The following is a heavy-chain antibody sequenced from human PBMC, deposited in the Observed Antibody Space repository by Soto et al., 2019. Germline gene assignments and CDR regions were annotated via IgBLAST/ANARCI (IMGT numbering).Heavy chain of an antibody. D-gene: IGHD6-13*01. V-gene: IGHV4-59*01. CDR2: VFYSGSA. CDR1: GGSIGTYY. CDR3: ARSSNWFLSPFDY. Sequence: SETLSLTCTVSGGSIGTYYWSWIRQPPGKGLEWIGYVFYSGSAKYNSSLKSRVTMSVDTSKNQFSLTLTSINTADTAVYYCARSSNWFLSPFDYWGPGILVTV. J-gene: IGHJ4*02.